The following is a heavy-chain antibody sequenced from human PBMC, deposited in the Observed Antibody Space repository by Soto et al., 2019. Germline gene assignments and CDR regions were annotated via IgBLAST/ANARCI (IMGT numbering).Heavy chain of an antibody. D-gene: IGHD2-2*01. CDR3: ARQIGDIVLVPAANNWFDP. Sequence: GESLKISCKGSGYSFTSYWIGWVRQMPGKGLEWMGIIYPGDSDTRYSPSFQGQVTISADKSISTAYLQWSSLKASDTAMYYCARQIGDIVLVPAANNWFDPWGQGTLVTVSS. CDR2: IYPGDSDT. J-gene: IGHJ5*02. CDR1: GYSFTSYW. V-gene: IGHV5-51*01.